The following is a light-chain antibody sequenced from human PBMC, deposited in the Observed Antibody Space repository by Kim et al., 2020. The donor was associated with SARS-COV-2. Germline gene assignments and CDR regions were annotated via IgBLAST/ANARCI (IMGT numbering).Light chain of an antibody. CDR2: KAF. V-gene: IGKV1-5*03. J-gene: IGKJ2*03. CDR3: QQYNSYPYS. Sequence: SAAVGDRVTSTCRASQSISSWMAWYQQKPGKAPKLLIYKAFSLESGVPSRFSGSGSGTEFTLTISSLQPDDFATYYCQQYNSYPYSFGQGTKLEI. CDR1: QSISSW.